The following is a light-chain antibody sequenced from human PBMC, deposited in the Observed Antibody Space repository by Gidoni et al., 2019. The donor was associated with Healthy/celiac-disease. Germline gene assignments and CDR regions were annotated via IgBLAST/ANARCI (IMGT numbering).Light chain of an antibody. J-gene: IGKJ5*01. CDR3: QQSYSTPIT. Sequence: DIQMTQSPSSLSASVGDRVTITCRASQSISSYLNWYQQKPGKAPKLLIYAASSLQSGVPSRFSGSGSWTDFTLTIRSLQPEDFATYYCQQSYSTPITFXQXTRLEIK. CDR2: AAS. V-gene: IGKV1-39*01. CDR1: QSISSY.